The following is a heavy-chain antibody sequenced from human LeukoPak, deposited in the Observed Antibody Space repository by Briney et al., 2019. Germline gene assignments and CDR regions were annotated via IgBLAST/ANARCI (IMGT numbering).Heavy chain of an antibody. J-gene: IGHJ4*02. Sequence: GGSLRLSCAASGFTFSSYAMHWVRQAPGKGLEWVAVISYDGSNKYYADSLKGRFTVSRDNSKNTLYLQMNSLRAEDTAVYYCAKVGGSGSYQNTPLDHWGQGTLVTVSS. V-gene: IGHV3-30-3*01. D-gene: IGHD3-10*01. CDR1: GFTFSSYA. CDR2: ISYDGSNK. CDR3: AKVGGSGSYQNTPLDH.